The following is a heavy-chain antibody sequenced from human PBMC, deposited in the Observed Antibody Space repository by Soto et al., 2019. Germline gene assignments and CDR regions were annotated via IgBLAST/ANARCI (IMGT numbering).Heavy chain of an antibody. Sequence: EVQLLESGGGLVQPGGSLRLSCAASGFTFSSYAMSWVRQAPGKGLEWVSAISGSGGSTYYADSVKGRFTISRDNSKNTLYLQMNSLRAEDTAVYYCASPSYSSSWLRNFDYWGQGTLVTVSS. CDR1: GFTFSSYA. V-gene: IGHV3-23*01. J-gene: IGHJ4*02. D-gene: IGHD6-13*01. CDR3: ASPSYSSSWLRNFDY. CDR2: ISGSGGST.